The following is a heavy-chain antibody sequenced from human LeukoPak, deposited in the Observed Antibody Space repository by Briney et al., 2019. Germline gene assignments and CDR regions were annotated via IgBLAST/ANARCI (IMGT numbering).Heavy chain of an antibody. J-gene: IGHJ6*03. V-gene: IGHV1-46*01. CDR1: GYRFTNYA. Sequence: ASVKVCCKASGYRFTNYAMNWVRQAPGQGLEWMGIINPSGGSTSYAQKFQGRVTITADKSTSTAYMELSSLRSEDTAVYYCARGGYSYGHHNYYYYYMDVWGKGTTVTVSS. CDR2: INPSGGST. CDR3: ARGGYSYGHHNYYYYYMDV. D-gene: IGHD5-18*01.